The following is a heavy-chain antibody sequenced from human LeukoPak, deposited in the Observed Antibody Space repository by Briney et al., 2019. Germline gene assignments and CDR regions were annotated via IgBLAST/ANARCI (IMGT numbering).Heavy chain of an antibody. D-gene: IGHD2-15*01. CDR2: ISGSGRTS. J-gene: IGHJ4*02. Sequence: GGSLRLSCAASGFTFSNHAMSWVRQTPGKGLQWVSVISGSGRTSEYADSVKGRFTISRDNSKNTLSLQMNSLRVEDTAIYYCAKNVVVKRYIDYWGQGTLVTVSS. CDR3: AKNVVVKRYIDY. V-gene: IGHV3-23*01. CDR1: GFTFSNHA.